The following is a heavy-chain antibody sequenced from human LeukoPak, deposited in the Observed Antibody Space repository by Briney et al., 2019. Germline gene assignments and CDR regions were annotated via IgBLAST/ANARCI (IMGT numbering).Heavy chain of an antibody. Sequence: PSETLSLTCAVYGGSFSGYYWSWIRQPPGKGLEWIGEINHSGSTNYNPSLKSRVTIPVDTSKNQFSLKLGSVTAADTAVYYCARISGGVYYYYYYGMDVWGQGTTVTVSS. J-gene: IGHJ6*02. CDR2: INHSGST. D-gene: IGHD3-10*01. V-gene: IGHV4-34*01. CDR3: ARISGGVYYYYYYGMDV. CDR1: GGSFSGYY.